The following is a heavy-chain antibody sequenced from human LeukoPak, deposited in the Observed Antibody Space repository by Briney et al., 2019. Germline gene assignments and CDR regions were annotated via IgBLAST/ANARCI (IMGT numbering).Heavy chain of an antibody. CDR3: ARDLGREPKQLPGMDV. D-gene: IGHD6-13*01. CDR1: GFTFSSYA. CDR2: ISYDGGNK. Sequence: GGSLRLSCAASGFTFSSYAMHWVRQAPGKGLEWVAVISYDGGNKYYADSVKGRFTISRDNSKNTLYLQMNSLRAEDTAVYYCARDLGREPKQLPGMDVWGQGTTVTVSS. J-gene: IGHJ6*02. V-gene: IGHV3-30-3*01.